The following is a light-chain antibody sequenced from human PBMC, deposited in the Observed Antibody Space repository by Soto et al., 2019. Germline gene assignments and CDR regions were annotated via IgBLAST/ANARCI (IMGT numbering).Light chain of an antibody. CDR3: QQYGSSPYT. Sequence: EGVLTQSPGTLSLSPGERATLSCRASQSVSSSYLAWYQQKPGQAPRLLIYGASSRATGIPDRFSGSGSGTDFTLTISRLEPEDFAVYYCQQYGSSPYTFGQGTKVDIK. CDR1: QSVSSSY. J-gene: IGKJ2*01. V-gene: IGKV3-20*01. CDR2: GAS.